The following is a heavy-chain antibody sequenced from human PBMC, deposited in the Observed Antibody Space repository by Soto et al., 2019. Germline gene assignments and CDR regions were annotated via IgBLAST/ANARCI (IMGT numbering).Heavy chain of an antibody. J-gene: IGHJ6*02. CDR3: AKYNMPAKYQLLYFIGLCMDV. D-gene: IGHD2-2*02. CDR2: ISGSGGST. V-gene: IGHV3-23*01. Sequence: PGGSLRLSCAASGFTFSSYAMSWVRQAPGKGLEWVSAISGSGGSTYYADSVKGRFTISRDNSKNTLYLQMNSLRAEDTAVYYCAKYNMPAKYQLLYFIGLCMDVWGQGTTVTVSS. CDR1: GFTFSSYA.